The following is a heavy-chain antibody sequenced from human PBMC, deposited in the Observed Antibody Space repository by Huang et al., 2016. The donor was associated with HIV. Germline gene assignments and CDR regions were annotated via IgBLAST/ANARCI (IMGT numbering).Heavy chain of an antibody. CDR1: RYNFAGYW. V-gene: IGHV5-51*03. D-gene: IGHD2-15*01. CDR2: IYFDDSDA. CDR3: ARRRRGGFDI. Sequence: EVQLVQSGAEVKRPGESLKISCKGSRYNFAGYWIDWVRQMPGKGLEWMGSIYFDDSDARYSPSLQGQVTISADTSLYSAYLQWTSLRASDTAIFYCARRRRGGFDIWGQGTLVTVSS. J-gene: IGHJ3*02.